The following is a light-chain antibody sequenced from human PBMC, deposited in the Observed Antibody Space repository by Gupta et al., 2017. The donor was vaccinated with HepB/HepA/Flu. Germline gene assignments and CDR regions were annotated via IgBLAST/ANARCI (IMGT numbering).Light chain of an antibody. CDR2: AVS. V-gene: IGKV3-20*01. Sequence: EIVFTQSLSTLSFSPWERATLSCRPSQSVSDSQFAWYQQKPGQAPRLLIYAVSIGATGVPERVSGRGSGTDFTLTISILEPEDFAVYYCQQYDSLTWRFGPGTKVEI. CDR1: QSVSDSQ. J-gene: IGKJ1*01. CDR3: QQYDSLTWR.